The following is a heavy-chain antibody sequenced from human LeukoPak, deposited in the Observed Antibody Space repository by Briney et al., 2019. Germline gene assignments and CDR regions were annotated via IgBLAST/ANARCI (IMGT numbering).Heavy chain of an antibody. D-gene: IGHD4-23*01. V-gene: IGHV3-23*01. Sequence: GGSLRLSCAASGFTFSSYAMSWVRQAPGKGLEWVSAISGSGGSTYYADSVKGRFTISRDNSKNTLYLRMNSLRAEDTAVYYCAKGSVLNYEVPFDYWGQGTLVTVSS. CDR1: GFTFSSYA. CDR2: ISGSGGST. J-gene: IGHJ4*02. CDR3: AKGSVLNYEVPFDY.